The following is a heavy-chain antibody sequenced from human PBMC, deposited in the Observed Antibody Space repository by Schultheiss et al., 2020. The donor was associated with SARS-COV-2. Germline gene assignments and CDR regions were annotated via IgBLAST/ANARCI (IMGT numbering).Heavy chain of an antibody. CDR1: GGSIRSGGYY. CDR2: IDYSGST. J-gene: IGHJ4*02. V-gene: IGHV4-30-4*01. Sequence: SQTLSLTCTVSGGSIRSGGYYWSWIRQSPGKGLEWIGYIDYSGSTYYNPSLKSRVTISVDTSKNQFSLKLSSVTAADTAVYYCARFYDILTGYSDYWGRGTLVTVSS. D-gene: IGHD3-9*01. CDR3: ARFYDILTGYSDY.